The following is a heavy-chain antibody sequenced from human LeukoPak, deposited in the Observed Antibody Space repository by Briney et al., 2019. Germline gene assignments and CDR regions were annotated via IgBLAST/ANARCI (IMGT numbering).Heavy chain of an antibody. J-gene: IGHJ5*02. D-gene: IGHD3-10*01. Sequence: ASVKASCKASGYTFTSYGISWVRQAPGQGLEWMGWISAYNGNTNYAQKLQGRVTMTTDTSTSTAYMELRSLRSDDTAVYYCARDLGVSYGSGSVGDWFDPWGQGTLVTVSS. CDR1: GYTFTSYG. V-gene: IGHV1-18*01. CDR3: ARDLGVSYGSGSVGDWFDP. CDR2: ISAYNGNT.